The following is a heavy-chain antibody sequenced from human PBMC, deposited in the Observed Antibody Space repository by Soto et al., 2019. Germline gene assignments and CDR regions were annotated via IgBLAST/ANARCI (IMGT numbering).Heavy chain of an antibody. D-gene: IGHD1-26*01. J-gene: IGHJ4*02. Sequence: ASVKVSCKASGGTFSSYTISWVRQAPGQGLEWMGRIIPILGIANYAQKFQGRVTITADKSTSTAYMELSSLRSEDTAVYYCARRSRTSGSYFFDYWGQGTLVTSPQ. CDR1: GGTFSSYT. CDR3: ARRSRTSGSYFFDY. CDR2: IIPILGIA. V-gene: IGHV1-69*02.